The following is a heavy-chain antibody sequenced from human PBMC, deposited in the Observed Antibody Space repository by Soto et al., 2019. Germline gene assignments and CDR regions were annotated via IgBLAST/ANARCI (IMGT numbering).Heavy chain of an antibody. V-gene: IGHV3-7*03. CDR1: GFTFRNYW. CDR3: AKGYGYYFDS. D-gene: IGHD5-18*01. J-gene: IGHJ4*02. CDR2: IKHDGSEK. Sequence: EVQLVESGGGLVQPGGSLRLSCAASGFTFRNYWMSWVRQAPGKGLEWVLSIKHDGSEKYSVDSVRGRFTSSRDNAENSVDLQMHSLRADDTAVYFCAKGYGYYFDSWGKGTQVTVSS.